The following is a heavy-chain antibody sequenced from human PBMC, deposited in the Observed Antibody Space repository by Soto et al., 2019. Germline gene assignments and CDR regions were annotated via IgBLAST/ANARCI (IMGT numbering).Heavy chain of an antibody. CDR1: GGSFSGYY. Sequence: PSETLSLTCAVYGGSFSGYYWSWIRQPPGKGLEWIGEINHSGSTNYNPSLKSRVTISVDTSKNQFSLKLSSVTAADTAVYYCARVRSIAVAEHYYGMDVWGQGTTVTVSS. CDR2: INHSGST. V-gene: IGHV4-34*01. J-gene: IGHJ6*02. CDR3: ARVRSIAVAEHYYGMDV. D-gene: IGHD6-19*01.